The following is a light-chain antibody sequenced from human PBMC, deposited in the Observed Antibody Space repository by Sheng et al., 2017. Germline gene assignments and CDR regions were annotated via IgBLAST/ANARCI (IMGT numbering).Light chain of an antibody. V-gene: IGKV3D-20*02. CDR3: QQRSNWPLT. J-gene: IGKJ3*01. CDR1: QSVSSRS. Sequence: EIVLTQSPGTLSLSPGERATLSCRASQSVSSRSLAWYQQKAGQAPRLLIYGASSRATGIPARFSGSGSGTDFTLTISSLEPEDFAVYYCQQRSNWPLTFGPGTKVDIK. CDR2: GAS.